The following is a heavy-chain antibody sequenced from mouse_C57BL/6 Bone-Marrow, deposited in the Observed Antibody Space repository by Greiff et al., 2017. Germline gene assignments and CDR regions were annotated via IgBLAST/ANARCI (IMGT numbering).Heavy chain of an antibody. CDR2: INPGSGYT. V-gene: IGHV1-7*01. D-gene: IGHD2-1*01. CDR1: GYTFTGYW. CDR3: ATGGNSAWFAY. J-gene: IGHJ3*01. Sequence: QVQLQQSGAELAKPGASVKLSCTASGYTFTGYWMHWVKQRPGQGLEWIGYINPGSGYTKYTQKFKDKATLTADKSSSTAYLQLSSLPYEDTAVYYCATGGNSAWFAYWGQGTLVTVSA.